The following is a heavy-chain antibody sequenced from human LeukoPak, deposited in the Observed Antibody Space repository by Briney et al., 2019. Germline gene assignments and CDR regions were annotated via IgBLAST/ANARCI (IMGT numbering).Heavy chain of an antibody. CDR2: IRGSGTST. V-gene: IGHV3-23*01. CDR1: GFTFSNYA. J-gene: IGHJ1*01. D-gene: IGHD4-17*01. Sequence: GGSLRLSCVGSGFTFSNYAMMWVRQTRGKRLEWVSAIRGSGTSTFYADSVKGRFTIIRDNFKNTVYLQMNNLRADDSAVYYCARDPNGDYIGAFDFQRWGLGTQVTVSS. CDR3: ARDPNGDYIGAFDFQR.